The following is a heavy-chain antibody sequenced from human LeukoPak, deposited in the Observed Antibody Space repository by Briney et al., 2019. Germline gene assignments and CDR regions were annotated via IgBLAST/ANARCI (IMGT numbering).Heavy chain of an antibody. CDR1: GFTFSSYG. Sequence: GRSLRLSCAASGFTFSSYGMHWVRQAPGKGLEWVAVIWYDGSNKYYADSVKGRFTISRDNSKNTLYLQMNSLRAEDTAVYYCARDLPYYDILTGYWNYYYYGMDVWGQGTTVTVSS. CDR3: ARDLPYYDILTGYWNYYYYGMDV. D-gene: IGHD3-9*01. V-gene: IGHV3-33*01. J-gene: IGHJ6*02. CDR2: IWYDGSNK.